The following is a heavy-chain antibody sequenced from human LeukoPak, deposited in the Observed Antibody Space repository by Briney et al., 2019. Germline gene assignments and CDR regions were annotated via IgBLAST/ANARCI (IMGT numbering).Heavy chain of an antibody. CDR1: GFSLSTYGVR. V-gene: IGHV2-5*01. CDR2: IHWNDDK. J-gene: IGHJ4*02. D-gene: IGHD5-18*01. Sequence: ESGPTLVNPAQTLTLTCTFSGFSLSTYGVRVGWFRQPPGKALEWFALIHWNDDKRYSPSLMSRLTITKDTSKNQVVLTLTSMDPVDTATYYCAHSGYNYVYFDSWGQGALVTVSS. CDR3: AHSGYNYVYFDS.